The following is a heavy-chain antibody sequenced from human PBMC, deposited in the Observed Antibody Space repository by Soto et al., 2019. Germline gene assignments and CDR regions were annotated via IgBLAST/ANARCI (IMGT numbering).Heavy chain of an antibody. D-gene: IGHD3-10*01. V-gene: IGHV1-8*01. J-gene: IGHJ3*02. Sequence: ASVKVSCKASGDTFTSYDINWVRQATGQGLEWMGWMNPNSGNTGYAQKFQGRVTMTRNTSISTAYMELSSLRSEDTAVYYCARGRDVLLWFGELFLDAFDIRGQGTMVTVSS. CDR3: ARGRDVLLWFGELFLDAFDI. CDR1: GDTFTSYD. CDR2: MNPNSGNT.